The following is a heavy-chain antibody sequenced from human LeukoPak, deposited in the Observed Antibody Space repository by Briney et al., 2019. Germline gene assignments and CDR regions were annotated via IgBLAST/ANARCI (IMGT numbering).Heavy chain of an antibody. V-gene: IGHV3-7*01. CDR3: ARSPFGELVGLYFDY. CDR1: GFTFSSYW. D-gene: IGHD3-10*01. J-gene: IGHJ4*02. CDR2: IKQDGSEK. Sequence: GGSPRLSCAASGFTFSSYWMSWVRQAPGKGLEWVASIKQDGSEKYYVDSVKGRFTISRDNAKNPLYLQMNSLRAEDTAVYYCARSPFGELVGLYFDYWGQGTLVTVSS.